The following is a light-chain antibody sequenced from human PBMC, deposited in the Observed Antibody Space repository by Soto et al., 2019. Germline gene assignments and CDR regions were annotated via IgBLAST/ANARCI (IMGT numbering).Light chain of an antibody. Sequence: EIVLTQSPATLSLSPGERATLSCRASQSVSSYLAWYQQKPGQAPRLLIDDASNRATGIPARFSGSGSGTDFTLTISSLEPEDFAVDYCQQRSNWPPYTFGQGTKLEIK. CDR1: QSVSSY. J-gene: IGKJ2*01. CDR2: DAS. V-gene: IGKV3-11*01. CDR3: QQRSNWPPYT.